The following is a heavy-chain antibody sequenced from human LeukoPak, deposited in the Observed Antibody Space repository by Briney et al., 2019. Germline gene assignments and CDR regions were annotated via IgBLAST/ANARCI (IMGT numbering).Heavy chain of an antibody. CDR2: IIPIFGTA. CDR1: GGTFSSYA. CDR3: ASGPTYYYDSSGYYPSDY. J-gene: IGHJ4*02. V-gene: IGHV1-69*05. D-gene: IGHD3-22*01. Sequence: GSSVKVSCKASGGTFSSYAISWVRQAPGQGLEWMGGIIPIFGTANYAQKFQGRVTITTDESTSTAYMELSSLRSEDTAVYYCASGPTYYYDSSGYYPSDYWGQGTLVTVSS.